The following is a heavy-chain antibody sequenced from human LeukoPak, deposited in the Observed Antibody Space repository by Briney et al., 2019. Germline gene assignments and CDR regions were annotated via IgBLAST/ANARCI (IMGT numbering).Heavy chain of an antibody. CDR2: ISYDGSNK. CDR3: ARDWSGYQIDY. Sequence: GGSLRLSCAASGFTFSSYAMHWVRQAPGKGLEWVAVISYDGSNKYYADSVKGRFTISRDNSKNTLYLQMNSLRAEDTAVYYCARDWSGYQIDYWGQGTLVTVSS. D-gene: IGHD3-3*01. V-gene: IGHV3-30*04. CDR1: GFTFSSYA. J-gene: IGHJ4*02.